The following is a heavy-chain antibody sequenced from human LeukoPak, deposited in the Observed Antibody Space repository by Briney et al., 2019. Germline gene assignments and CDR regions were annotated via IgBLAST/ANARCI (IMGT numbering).Heavy chain of an antibody. CDR3: ARHPYYDFWSGYYTLDP. J-gene: IGHJ5*02. CDR1: GYSFTSYW. Sequence: GESLKISCKGSGYSFTSYWIGWVRQMPGKGLEWMGIIYPGDSDTRYSPSFQGQVTISADKSISTAYLQWRSLKASDAAMYYCARHPYYDFWSGYYTLDPWGQGTLVTVSS. V-gene: IGHV5-51*01. D-gene: IGHD3-3*01. CDR2: IYPGDSDT.